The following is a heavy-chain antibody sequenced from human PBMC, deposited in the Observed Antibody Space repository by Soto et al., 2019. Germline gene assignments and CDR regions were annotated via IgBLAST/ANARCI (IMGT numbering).Heavy chain of an antibody. Sequence: GGSLRLSCAASGFTFDTYAMHWVRQAPGKGLEWVAVISYDGSNQFYAGSVKGRFTVSRDNSKNTLYLQVNSLRNDDTAVYYCTRGPLTDFFDYWGQGALVTVSS. CDR2: ISYDGSNQ. V-gene: IGHV3-30-3*01. CDR3: TRGPLTDFFDY. J-gene: IGHJ4*02. CDR1: GFTFDTYA.